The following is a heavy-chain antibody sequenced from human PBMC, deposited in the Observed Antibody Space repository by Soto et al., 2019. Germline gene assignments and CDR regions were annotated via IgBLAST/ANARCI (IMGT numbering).Heavy chain of an antibody. CDR1: GFTFSSYG. Sequence: GGSLRLSCAASGFTFSSYGMHWVRQAPGKGLEWVAVISYDGSNKYYADSVKGRFTISRDNAKNTLYLQMSSLRAEDTAVYYCARLNQQAPRWGQGTVVTVSS. CDR3: ARLNQQAPR. CDR2: ISYDGSNK. V-gene: IGHV3-30*03. J-gene: IGHJ4*02.